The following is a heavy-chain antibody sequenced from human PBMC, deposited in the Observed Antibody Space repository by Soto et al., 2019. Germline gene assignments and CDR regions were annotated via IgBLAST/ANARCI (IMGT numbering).Heavy chain of an antibody. CDR3: ARTLGLELTQSNDY. Sequence: QPGGSLRLSCAASGFTFSSYAMSWVRQAPGKGLEWVSAISGSGGSTYYADSVKGRFTISRDNSKNTLYLQMNSLGAEDTAVYYCARTLGLELTQSNDYWGQGTLVTVSS. CDR2: ISGSGGST. CDR1: GFTFSSYA. J-gene: IGHJ4*02. D-gene: IGHD1-7*01. V-gene: IGHV3-23*01.